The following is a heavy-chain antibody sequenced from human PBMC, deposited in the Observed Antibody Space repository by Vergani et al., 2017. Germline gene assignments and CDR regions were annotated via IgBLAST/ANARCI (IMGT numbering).Heavy chain of an antibody. D-gene: IGHD2-8*01. J-gene: IGHJ6*03. CDR2: IWYDGSKE. CDR1: GFTLSSHA. CDR3: ARSGYCAHGVCYMTYYYYMDG. Sequence: QVQLAESGGGVVQPGRSLRLSCAGSGFTLSSHAMHWVRQAPGKGLEWVAFIWYDGSKEYYADSVKGRFTISRDNSKNTLYLQMNNLRAADTAVYYCARSGYCAHGVCYMTYYYYMDGWGKGTAVTVSS. V-gene: IGHV3-33*01.